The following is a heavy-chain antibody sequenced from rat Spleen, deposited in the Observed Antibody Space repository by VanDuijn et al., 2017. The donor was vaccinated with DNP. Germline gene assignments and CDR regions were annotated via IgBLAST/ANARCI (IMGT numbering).Heavy chain of an antibody. V-gene: IGHV5-19*01. CDR1: GFTFSNFG. CDR3: AREALITTLFDS. CDR2: ISYDGSTT. J-gene: IGHJ2*01. Sequence: EVQLVESGGGLVQPGRSLKLSCAASGFTFSNFGLHWIRQAPTKGLEWVATISYDGSTTYYQDSVKGRFTISSDDAKNTLYLQMNSLRSEDTATYFCAREALITTLFDSWGQGVMVTVSS. D-gene: IGHD1-10*01.